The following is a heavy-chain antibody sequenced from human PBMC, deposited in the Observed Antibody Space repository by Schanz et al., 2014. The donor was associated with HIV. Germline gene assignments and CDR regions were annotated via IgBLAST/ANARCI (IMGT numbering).Heavy chain of an antibody. CDR2: ITTTGDT. D-gene: IGHD2-15*01. J-gene: IGHJ2*01. CDR3: ARAKIDVGWLLRRNLWYFDL. V-gene: IGHV3-13*01. Sequence: EEHLVESGGGLARPGGSLRLSCLASGFIFSNHDMHWVRQETGKSLDWVSSITTTGDTFYPGFVKGRFTISREDAKNSLYLQMSSLRPGDTAVYYCARAKIDVGWLLRRNLWYFDLWGRGTLVSVSS. CDR1: GFIFSNHD.